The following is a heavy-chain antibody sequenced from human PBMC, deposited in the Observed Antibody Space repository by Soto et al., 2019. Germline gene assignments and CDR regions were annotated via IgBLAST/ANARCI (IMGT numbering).Heavy chain of an antibody. Sequence: QVQLVQSGAEVKKPGASVKVSCKASGYTITSYAMHWVRQAPGQRLEWMGWINAGNGNTKYSQKFQGRVTITRDTSASTAYMELSSLRSEDTAVYYCARVHPQQQLAFDYWGQGTLVTVSS. CDR1: GYTITSYA. CDR2: INAGNGNT. D-gene: IGHD6-13*01. J-gene: IGHJ4*02. V-gene: IGHV1-3*01. CDR3: ARVHPQQQLAFDY.